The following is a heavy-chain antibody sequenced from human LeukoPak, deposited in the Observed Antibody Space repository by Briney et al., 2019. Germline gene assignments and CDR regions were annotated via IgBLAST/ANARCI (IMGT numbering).Heavy chain of an antibody. D-gene: IGHD3-10*01. V-gene: IGHV4-39*07. CDR2: IYYSGST. J-gene: IGHJ6*03. CDR3: ARVRYGSGSYYYYYYYMDV. Sequence: PSETLSLTCTVSGGSISSSSYYWGWIRQPPGKGLEWIGSIYYSGSTNYNPSLKSRVTISVDTSKNQFSLKLSSVTAADTAVYYCARVRYGSGSYYYYYYYMDVWGKGTTVTVSS. CDR1: GGSISSSSYY.